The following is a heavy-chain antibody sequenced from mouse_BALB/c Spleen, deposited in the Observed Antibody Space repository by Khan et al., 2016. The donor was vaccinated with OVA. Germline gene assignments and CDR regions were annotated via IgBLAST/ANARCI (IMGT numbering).Heavy chain of an antibody. CDR2: ISSGGDYT. CDR1: GFTFSSYS. J-gene: IGHJ3*01. D-gene: IGHD4-1*01. CDR3: ASHLTGSFAY. V-gene: IGHV5-6*02. Sequence: DVMLVESGGDLVKPGGSLKLSCAASGFTFSSYSMSWVRQTPDKRLEWVATISSGGDYTYYPDNVKGRFTISRANAKHTLYLQMSSLKSEDTAMYYCASHLTGSFAYWGQGTLVTVSA.